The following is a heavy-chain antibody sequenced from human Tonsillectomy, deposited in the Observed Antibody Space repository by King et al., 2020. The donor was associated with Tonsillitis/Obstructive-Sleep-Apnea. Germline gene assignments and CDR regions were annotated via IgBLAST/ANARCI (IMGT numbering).Heavy chain of an antibody. CDR2: ISGSGGST. CDR1: GFTFSSYA. D-gene: IGHD2-2*02. V-gene: IGHV3-23*04. J-gene: IGHJ4*02. CDR3: AKDSGCSSTSCYTSLHDY. Sequence: QLVQSGGGLVQPGGSLRLSCAASGFTFSSYAMSWVRHAPGKGLEWVSAISGSGGSTYYADSVKGRFTISIDNSKNTLYLQMNSLRAEDTAVYYCAKDSGCSSTSCYTSLHDYWGQGTLVTVSS.